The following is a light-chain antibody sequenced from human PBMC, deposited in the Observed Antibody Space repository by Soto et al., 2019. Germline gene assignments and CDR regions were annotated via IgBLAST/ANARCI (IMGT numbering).Light chain of an antibody. CDR3: QQYDTSPALT. J-gene: IGKJ4*02. Sequence: EVVLTQSPATLSLSPGERATLSCGASQSIPSNYLAWYQQKPGLAPRLLINDASSRATGIPDRFSGSGSGTDFTLTISRLEPEDFAVYDCQQYDTSPALTFGGGTKVEIK. CDR2: DAS. V-gene: IGKV3D-20*01. CDR1: QSIPSNY.